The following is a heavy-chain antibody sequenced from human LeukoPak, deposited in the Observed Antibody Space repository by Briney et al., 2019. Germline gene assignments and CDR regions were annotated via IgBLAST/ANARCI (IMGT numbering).Heavy chain of an antibody. CDR3: ARAGDGSGWYGGYLNWFDP. V-gene: IGHV4-61*01. CDR1: GGSVNSGNYY. D-gene: IGHD6-19*01. CDR2: IYYSGST. J-gene: IGHJ5*02. Sequence: KASETLSLTCTVSGGSVNSGNYYWTWIRQPPGKGLEWIGYIYYSGSTNYNPSLKSRVTISVDTSKNQFSLKLSSVTAADTAVYYCARAGDGSGWYGGYLNWFDPWGQGTLVTVSS.